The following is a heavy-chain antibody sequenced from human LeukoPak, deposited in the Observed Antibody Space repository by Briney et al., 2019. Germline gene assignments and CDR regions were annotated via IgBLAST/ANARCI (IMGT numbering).Heavy chain of an antibody. CDR2: IIPILGIP. CDR1: GGTFSSYA. CDR3: ARVTYYDSSGYPEYFHH. Sequence: SVKVSCKASGGTFSSYAISWVGQAPGQGLEWMGRIIPILGIPNYAQNFQGRVTITADKSTSTAYMELSSLRSEDTAVYYCARVTYYDSSGYPEYFHHWGQGTLVTVSS. D-gene: IGHD3-22*01. J-gene: IGHJ1*01. V-gene: IGHV1-69*04.